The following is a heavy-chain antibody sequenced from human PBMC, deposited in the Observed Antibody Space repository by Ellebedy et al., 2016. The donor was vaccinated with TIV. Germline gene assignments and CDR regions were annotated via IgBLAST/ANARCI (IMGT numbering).Heavy chain of an antibody. CDR1: GFTFSSYS. Sequence: PGGSLRPSCAVSGFTFSSYSMNWVRQAPGKGLEWVSYISSSGSPIHYADSVKGRFSISRDNVKNSLYLQMNSLRDEDTAVYYCARDENYGAEVIDYWGQGTLVTVSS. D-gene: IGHD4-17*01. V-gene: IGHV3-48*02. CDR2: ISSSGSPI. CDR3: ARDENYGAEVIDY. J-gene: IGHJ4*02.